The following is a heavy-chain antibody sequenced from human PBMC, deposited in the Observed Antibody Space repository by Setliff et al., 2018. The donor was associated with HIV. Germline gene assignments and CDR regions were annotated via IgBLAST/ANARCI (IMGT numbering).Heavy chain of an antibody. CDR1: GGSVSSSNW. J-gene: IGHJ4*02. CDR3: ATTPDSSGYFPEGFFDY. D-gene: IGHD3-22*01. V-gene: IGHV4-4*02. Sequence: SETLSLTCAVSGGSVSSSNWWSWVRQPPGKGLEWIGEIYHSGSTNYNPSLKSRLTISIDTSKSHFSLKLSSMTAADTAVYYCATTPDSSGYFPEGFFDYWGQGILVTVSS. CDR2: IYHSGST.